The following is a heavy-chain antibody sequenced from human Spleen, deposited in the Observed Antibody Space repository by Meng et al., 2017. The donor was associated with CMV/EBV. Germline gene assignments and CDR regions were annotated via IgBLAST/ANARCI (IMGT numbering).Heavy chain of an antibody. CDR1: GYTFARLW. D-gene: IGHD1-1*01. J-gene: IGHJ4*02. CDR3: ARWDDVTDYYIDY. CDR2: IYPRYSDV. V-gene: IGHV5-51*01. Sequence: KGDGYTFARLWRAWVRQKPGKGLEWMGMIYPRYSDVRYSPSFEGQVTMSVDRSISTAYLQWSTLKSSDTAMYYCARWDDVTDYYIDYWGQGTLVTVSS.